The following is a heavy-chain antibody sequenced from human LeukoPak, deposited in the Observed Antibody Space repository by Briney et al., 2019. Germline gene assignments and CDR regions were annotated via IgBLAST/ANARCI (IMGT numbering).Heavy chain of an antibody. CDR2: IIPIFGTA. Sequence: ASVRVSCKASGGTFSSYAISWVRQAPGQGLEWMGGIIPIFGTANYAQKFQGRVTITTDESTSTAYMELSSLRSEDTAVYYCARSPARITIFGVVRGGSYYFDYWGQGTLVTVSS. V-gene: IGHV1-69*05. CDR1: GGTFSSYA. J-gene: IGHJ4*02. CDR3: ARSPARITIFGVVRGGSYYFDY. D-gene: IGHD3-3*01.